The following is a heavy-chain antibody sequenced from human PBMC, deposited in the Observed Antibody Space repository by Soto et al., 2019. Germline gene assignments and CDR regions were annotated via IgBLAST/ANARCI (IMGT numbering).Heavy chain of an antibody. J-gene: IGHJ4*02. CDR1: GGSISNYY. Sequence: ETLSLTCTVSGGSISNYYCSWIRQPPGKGLEWIGYIYYSGSTNYNPSLKSRVTISVDTSKNQFSLKLSSVTAADTAVYYCARAGAATLSDYWGQGTLVTVSS. D-gene: IGHD2-15*01. CDR2: IYYSGST. CDR3: ARAGAATLSDY. V-gene: IGHV4-59*01.